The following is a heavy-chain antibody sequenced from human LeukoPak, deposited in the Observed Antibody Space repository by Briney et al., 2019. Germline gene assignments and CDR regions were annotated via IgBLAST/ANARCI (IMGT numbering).Heavy chain of an antibody. J-gene: IGHJ3*02. CDR3: AKDRNYDFTVDAFDI. V-gene: IGHV3-30*18. Sequence: GRSLRLSCAASGFTFSSYGMHWVRQAPGKGLEWVAVISYDGSNKYYADSVKGRFTIFRDNSKNTLYLQMNSLRAEDTAVYYCAKDRNYDFTVDAFDIWGQGTMVTVSS. CDR2: ISYDGSNK. CDR1: GFTFSSYG. D-gene: IGHD3-3*01.